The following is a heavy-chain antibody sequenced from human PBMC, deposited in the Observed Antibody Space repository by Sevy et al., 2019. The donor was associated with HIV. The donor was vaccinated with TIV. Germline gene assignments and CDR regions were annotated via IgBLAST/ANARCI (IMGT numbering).Heavy chain of an antibody. J-gene: IGHJ3*02. V-gene: IGHV3-7*01. CDR1: GFTFSTYW. Sequence: GGSLRLSCVASGFTFSTYWMTWVRQAPGKGLEWVANIKRDGSEKHYVDSVKGRFTISRDNAKNSVYLQMNSLRGEDTAVYYCVIIFLAVAGSTGDAFDIWGQGTMVTVSS. D-gene: IGHD6-19*01. CDR3: VIIFLAVAGSTGDAFDI. CDR2: IKRDGSEK.